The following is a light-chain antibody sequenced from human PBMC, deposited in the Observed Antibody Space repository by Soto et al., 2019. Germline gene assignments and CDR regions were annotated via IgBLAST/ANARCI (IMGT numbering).Light chain of an antibody. Sequence: DIKLTQSPSSVSASVGYRVSITCRASQSISSWLAWYQHRPGKAPKLLIYGASSLLTGVPSRFSGSGSGTTFTRTITSLQPEDFAIYYCQQSKSFPRTFGGGTRVEIK. J-gene: IGKJ4*01. CDR2: GAS. CDR3: QQSKSFPRT. CDR1: QSISSW. V-gene: IGKV1D-12*01.